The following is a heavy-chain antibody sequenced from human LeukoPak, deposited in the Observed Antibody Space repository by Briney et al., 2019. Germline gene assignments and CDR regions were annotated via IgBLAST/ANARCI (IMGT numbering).Heavy chain of an antibody. CDR2: ISSNGGST. Sequence: GGSLRLSCAASGFTFSSYAMHWVRQAPGKGLKYVSAISSNGGSTYYANSVKGRFTISRDNSKNTLYLQMGSLRAEDMAVYYCARGESLDYWGQGTLVTVSS. D-gene: IGHD1-26*01. CDR3: ARGESLDY. J-gene: IGHJ4*02. CDR1: GFTFSSYA. V-gene: IGHV3-64*01.